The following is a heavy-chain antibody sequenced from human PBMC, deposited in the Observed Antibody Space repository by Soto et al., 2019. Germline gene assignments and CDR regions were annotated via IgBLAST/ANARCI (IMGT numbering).Heavy chain of an antibody. CDR2: TYYRSKWYN. CDR3: VRDVGFDFVH. J-gene: IGHJ4*02. Sequence: SQTLSLTCAISGDSVFSNTAAWNWIRQSPSRGLEWLGRTYYRSKWYNDYAVTVKSRIAINPDTSKNQFSLHLNSVTPDDTARYYCVRDVGFDFVHWGQGAQVTVYS. V-gene: IGHV6-1*01. CDR1: GDSVFSNTAA. D-gene: IGHD1-26*01.